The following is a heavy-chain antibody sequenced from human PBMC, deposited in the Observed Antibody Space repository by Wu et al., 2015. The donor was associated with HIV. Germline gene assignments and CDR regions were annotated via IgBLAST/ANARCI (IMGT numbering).Heavy chain of an antibody. CDR2: INPNSGGT. CDR1: GYTFTGYY. Sequence: QVQLVQSGAEVKKPGASVKVSCKASGYTFTGYYMHWVRQAPGQGLEWMGWINPNSGGTNYAQKFQGRVTMTRDTSISTAYMELSRLRSDGTAVYYCARSHFDSSGFYPSYFDSWGQGTLVTVSS. CDR3: ARSHFDSSGFYPSYFDS. V-gene: IGHV1-2*02. D-gene: IGHD3-22*01. J-gene: IGHJ4*02.